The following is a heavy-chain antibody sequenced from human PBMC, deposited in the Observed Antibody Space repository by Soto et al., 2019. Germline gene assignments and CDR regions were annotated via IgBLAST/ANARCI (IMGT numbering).Heavy chain of an antibody. D-gene: IGHD3-9*01. CDR1: VFTFINAW. CDR3: TTEPRFDYY. V-gene: IGHV3-15*01. Sequence: GWSLRLACASSVFTFINAWMSWVRQAPGKGLEWVGRIKSKTDGGTTDYAAPVKGRFTISRDDSKNTLYLQMNSLKTEDTAVYYCTTEPRFDYYWGQGTLVTVSS. J-gene: IGHJ4*02. CDR2: IKSKTDGGTT.